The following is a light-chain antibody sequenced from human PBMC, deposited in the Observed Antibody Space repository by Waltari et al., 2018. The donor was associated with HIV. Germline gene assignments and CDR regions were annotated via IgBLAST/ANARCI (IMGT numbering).Light chain of an antibody. J-gene: IGLJ2*01. CDR3: NSRDSSVNDVV. CDR2: GKN. CDR1: SLRTFY. Sequence: SSELTQDPTVSVALGHSVTITCRGDSLRTFYASWYQQKPGQAPILVIYGKNYRPSGIPDRFSGSSSGNTASLTITGDQAEDEAEYFCNSRDSSVNDVVFGGGTKLTVL. V-gene: IGLV3-19*01.